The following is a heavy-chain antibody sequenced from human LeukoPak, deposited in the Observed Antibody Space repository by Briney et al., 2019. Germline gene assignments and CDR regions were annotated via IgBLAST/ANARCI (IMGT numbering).Heavy chain of an antibody. D-gene: IGHD1-26*01. CDR1: GFTFSSYA. Sequence: GGSLRLSCAASGFTFSSYAMSWVRQAPGKGLEWVSAISGSGGSTYYADSVKGRFTISRDNSKNTPYLQMNSLRAEDTAVYYCARDRIVGATGFDYWGQGTLVTVSS. CDR3: ARDRIVGATGFDY. J-gene: IGHJ4*02. V-gene: IGHV3-23*01. CDR2: ISGSGGST.